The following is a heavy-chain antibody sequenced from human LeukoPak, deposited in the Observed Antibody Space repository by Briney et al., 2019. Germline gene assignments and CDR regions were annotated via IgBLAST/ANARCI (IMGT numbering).Heavy chain of an antibody. Sequence: GGSLRLSCAASGFTFSSYEMNWVRQAPGKGLEWVAVISYDGSNKYYADSVKGRFTISRDNSKNTLYLQMNSLRAEDTAVYYCAKDGGRALDYWGQGTLVTVSS. V-gene: IGHV3-30*18. CDR2: ISYDGSNK. J-gene: IGHJ4*02. CDR3: AKDGGRALDY. CDR1: GFTFSSYE.